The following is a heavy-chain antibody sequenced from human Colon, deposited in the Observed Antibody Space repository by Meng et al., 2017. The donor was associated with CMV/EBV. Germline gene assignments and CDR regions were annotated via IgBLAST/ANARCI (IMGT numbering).Heavy chain of an antibody. CDR2: ISSTSNYI. D-gene: IGHD3-3*01. V-gene: IGHV3-21*01. CDR3: ARDTLPIDFWSGYMT. J-gene: IGHJ4*02. CDR1: GFTFHTYT. Sequence: GESLKISCAASGFTFHTYTMNWVRQAPGKGLEWVSSISSTSNYIYYADSVKGRFTISRDNAKSSLFLQMNSLRAEDTAVYYCARDTLPIDFWSGYMTWGQGTLVTVSS.